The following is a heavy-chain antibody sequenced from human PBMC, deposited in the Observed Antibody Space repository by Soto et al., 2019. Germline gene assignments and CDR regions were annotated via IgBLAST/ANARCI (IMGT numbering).Heavy chain of an antibody. D-gene: IGHD6-19*01. CDR1: GFTFSSYA. J-gene: IGHJ6*02. CDR3: ARDPVAGTTQEDGMDV. CDR2: ISYDGSNK. V-gene: IGHV3-30-3*01. Sequence: QVQLVESGGGVVQPGRSLRLSCAASGFTFSSYAMHWVRQAPGMGLEWVAVISYDGSNKYYADSVKGRFTISRDNSKNTLYLQMNSLRAEDTAVYYCARDPVAGTTQEDGMDVWCQGTTVTVSS.